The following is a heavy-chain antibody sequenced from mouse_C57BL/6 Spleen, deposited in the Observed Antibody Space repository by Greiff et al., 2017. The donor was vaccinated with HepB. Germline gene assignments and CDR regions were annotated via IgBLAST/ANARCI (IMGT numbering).Heavy chain of an antibody. D-gene: IGHD4-1*01. Sequence: QVQLQQPGAELVMPGASVKLSCKASGYTFTSYWMHWVKPRPGQGLEWIGEIDPSDSYTNYNQKFKGKSTLTVDKSSSTAYMQLSSLTSEDSAVYYCARVLGRGYAMDYWGQGTSVTVSS. CDR1: GYTFTSYW. V-gene: IGHV1-69*01. CDR3: ARVLGRGYAMDY. J-gene: IGHJ4*01. CDR2: IDPSDSYT.